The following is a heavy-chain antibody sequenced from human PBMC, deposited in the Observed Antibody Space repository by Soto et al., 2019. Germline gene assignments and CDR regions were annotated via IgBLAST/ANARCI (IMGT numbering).Heavy chain of an antibody. D-gene: IGHD1-26*01. CDR1: GFTFSSYA. V-gene: IGHV3-23*01. J-gene: IGHJ4*02. Sequence: EVQLLESGGGLVQPGGSLRLSCAASGFTFSSYAMRLVRQAPVKGLEWVSAISGSGGSTYYADSVKGRFTISRDNSKNTLYLQMNILRAEDTAVYYCARRGSGSYYDYWGQGTLVTVSS. CDR2: ISGSGGST. CDR3: ARRGSGSYYDY.